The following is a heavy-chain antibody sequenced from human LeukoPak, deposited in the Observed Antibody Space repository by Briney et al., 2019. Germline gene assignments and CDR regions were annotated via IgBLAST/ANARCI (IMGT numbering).Heavy chain of an antibody. CDR2: ISSNGGST. D-gene: IGHD4-17*01. V-gene: IGHV3-64*01. Sequence: GGSLRLSCAASGFTFSSYAMHWVRQAPGKGLEYVSAISSNGGSTHYANSVKGRFTISRDNSKNTLYLQMGSLRAEDMAVYYCARGRKGPYGDYEYYFDYWGQGTLVTVSS. CDR3: ARGRKGPYGDYEYYFDY. CDR1: GFTFSSYA. J-gene: IGHJ4*02.